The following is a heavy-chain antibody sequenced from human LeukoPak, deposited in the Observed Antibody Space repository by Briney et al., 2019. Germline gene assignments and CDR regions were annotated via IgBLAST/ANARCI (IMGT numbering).Heavy chain of an antibody. CDR2: FDPEDGET. J-gene: IGHJ5*02. D-gene: IGHD1-26*01. V-gene: IGHV1-24*01. CDR3: ATDPVVGATGWFDP. Sequence: ASVKVSCKVSGYTLTELSMHWVRQAPGKGLEWTGGFDPEDGETIYAQKFQGRVTMTEDTSTDTAYMELSSLRSEDTAVYYCATDPVVGATGWFDPWGQGTLVTVSS. CDR1: GYTLTELS.